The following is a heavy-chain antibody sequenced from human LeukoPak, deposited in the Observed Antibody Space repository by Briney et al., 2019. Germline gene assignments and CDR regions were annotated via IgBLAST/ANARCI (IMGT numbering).Heavy chain of an antibody. Sequence: GGSLRLSCAASGFTFSSYGMHWVRQAPGKGLEWVAFIRYDGSNKYYADSVKGRFTIPRDNSKNTLYLQMNSLRAEDTAVYYCAKDERQVVPAAIQASGDYWGQGALVTVSS. CDR1: GFTFSSYG. J-gene: IGHJ4*02. CDR2: IRYDGSNK. CDR3: AKDERQVVPAAIQASGDY. V-gene: IGHV3-30*02. D-gene: IGHD2-2*02.